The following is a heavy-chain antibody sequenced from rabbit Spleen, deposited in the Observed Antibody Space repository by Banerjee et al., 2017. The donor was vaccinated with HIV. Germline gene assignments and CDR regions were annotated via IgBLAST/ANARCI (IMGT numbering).Heavy chain of an antibody. Sequence: QEQLVESGGGLVKPEGSLKLSCTASGFSFSNKAVMCWVRQAPGKGLEWIACINAITGKAVYASWAKGRFTFSKTSSTTVTLQVTSLTVADTGTYFCARDLVAVIGWNFNLWGPGTLVTVS. CDR2: INAITGKA. D-gene: IGHD1-1*01. CDR3: ARDLVAVIGWNFNL. J-gene: IGHJ4*01. V-gene: IGHV1S45*01. CDR1: GFSFSNKAV.